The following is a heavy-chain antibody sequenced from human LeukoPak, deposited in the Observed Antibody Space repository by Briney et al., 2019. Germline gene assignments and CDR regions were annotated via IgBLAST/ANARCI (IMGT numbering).Heavy chain of an antibody. CDR2: ISYIGST. V-gene: IGHV4-59*11. CDR1: ADSFGSHY. CDR3: ARDLVTVTKGFDI. Sequence: SETLSLTCAVSADSFGSHYWTWIRQPPGKGLGWIWYISYIGSTNYNPSLKSRVTISIDTSKNQFSLKLSSVTAADTAVYYCARDLVTVTKGFDIWGQGTLVSVSS. J-gene: IGHJ3*02. D-gene: IGHD4-17*01.